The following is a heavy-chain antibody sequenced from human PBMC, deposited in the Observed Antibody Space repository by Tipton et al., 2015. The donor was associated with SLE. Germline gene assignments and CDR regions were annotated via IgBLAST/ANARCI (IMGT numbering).Heavy chain of an antibody. J-gene: IGHJ5*02. CDR2: IYYSGST. V-gene: IGHV4-59*11. Sequence: TLSLTCTVSGGSISSHYWSWIRQPPGKGLEWIGYIYYSGSTNYNPSLKSRVTISVDTSKNQFSLKLSSVTAADTAVYYCARGADLLAPWGQGTLVTVSS. CDR3: ARGADLLAP. CDR1: GGSISSHY. D-gene: IGHD2-21*02.